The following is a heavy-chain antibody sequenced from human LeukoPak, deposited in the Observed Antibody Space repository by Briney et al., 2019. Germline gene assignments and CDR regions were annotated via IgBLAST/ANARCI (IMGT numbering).Heavy chain of an antibody. CDR3: AKGMVYYGSGPFDY. CDR2: ISSSSSYI. CDR1: GFTFSSYS. Sequence: GGSLRLSCAASGFTFSSYSMNWVRQAPGKGLEWVSSISSSSSYIYYADSVKGRFTISRDNAKNSLYLQMSSLRAEDTAVYYCAKGMVYYGSGPFDYWGQGTLVTVSS. J-gene: IGHJ4*02. D-gene: IGHD3-10*01. V-gene: IGHV3-21*01.